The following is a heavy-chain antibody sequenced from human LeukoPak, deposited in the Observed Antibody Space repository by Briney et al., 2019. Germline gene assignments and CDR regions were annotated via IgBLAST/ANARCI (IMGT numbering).Heavy chain of an antibody. J-gene: IGHJ6*02. CDR1: GFTFSSYS. CDR3: AKGDHGDQDYYYAMDV. CDR2: ISGYGGST. D-gene: IGHD4-17*01. V-gene: IGHV3-23*01. Sequence: PGGSLRLSCAASGFTFSSYSMSWVRQAPGKGLEWASSISGYGGSTHYADSVKGRFTISRDNSKNTLYLQMNSLRAEDTAVYYCAKGDHGDQDYYYAMDVWGQGTTVTVSS.